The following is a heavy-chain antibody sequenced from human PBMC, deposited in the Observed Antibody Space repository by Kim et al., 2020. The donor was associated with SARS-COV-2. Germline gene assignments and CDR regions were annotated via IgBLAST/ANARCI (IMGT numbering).Heavy chain of an antibody. J-gene: IGHJ4*02. CDR3: ARAPRGPVFSSGWYFDY. CDR2: ISAYNGNT. Sequence: ASVKVSCKASGYTFTSYGISWVRQAPGQGLEWMGWISAYNGNTNYAQKLQGRVTMTTDTSTSTAYMELRSLRSDDTAVYYCARAPRGPVFSSGWYFDYWGQGTLVTVSS. V-gene: IGHV1-18*04. CDR1: GYTFTSYG. D-gene: IGHD6-19*01.